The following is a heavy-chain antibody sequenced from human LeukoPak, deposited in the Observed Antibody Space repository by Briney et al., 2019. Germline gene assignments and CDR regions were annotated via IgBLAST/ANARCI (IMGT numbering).Heavy chain of an antibody. J-gene: IGHJ6*03. D-gene: IGHD5-12*01. CDR1: GFTFSSYA. CDR2: ISYDGSNK. Sequence: QPGRSLRLSCAASGFTFSSYAMHWVRQAPGKGLEWVAVISYDGSNKYYADSVKGRFTISRDNSKNTLYLQMNSLRAEDTAVYYCAKVLREYGGYDNYMDVWGKGTTVTISS. V-gene: IGHV3-30*04. CDR3: AKVLREYGGYDNYMDV.